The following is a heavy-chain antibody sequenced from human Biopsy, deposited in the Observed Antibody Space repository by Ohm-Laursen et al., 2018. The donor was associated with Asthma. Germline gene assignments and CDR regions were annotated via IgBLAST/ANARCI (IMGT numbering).Heavy chain of an antibody. J-gene: IGHJ4*02. V-gene: IGHV4-59*01. Sequence: GTLSLTCTFSGGSINSVYWSWIRQPPGKGLEWIGLSSYSGFRKYNPSLKSRVTISVDTSKNQLSLNLTSVIAADTAVYYCARDQGDSKFDYWGQGILVTVSP. CDR1: GGSINSVY. CDR3: ARDQGDSKFDY. CDR2: SSYSGFR. D-gene: IGHD3-16*01.